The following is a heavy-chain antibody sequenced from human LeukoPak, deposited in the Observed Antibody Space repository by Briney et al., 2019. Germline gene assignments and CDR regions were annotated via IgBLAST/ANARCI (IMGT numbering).Heavy chain of an antibody. CDR2: ISGSGGST. CDR1: GFTFSSYA. D-gene: IGHD3-10*01. Sequence: GGSLRLSCAGSGFTFSSYAMSWVRQAPGKGLEWVSAISGSGGSTYYADSVKGRFTISRDKSNNTLYLQMNSLRAEDTAVYYCAKDYAYYYGSGIGGFDYWGQGTLVTVSS. CDR3: AKDYAYYYGSGIGGFDY. V-gene: IGHV3-23*01. J-gene: IGHJ4*02.